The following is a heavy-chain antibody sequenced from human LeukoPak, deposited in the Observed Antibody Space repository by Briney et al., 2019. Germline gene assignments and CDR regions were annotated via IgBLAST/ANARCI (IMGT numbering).Heavy chain of an antibody. D-gene: IGHD4-17*01. CDR2: IKQDGGQI. CDR1: EFTFNSYW. CDR3: ARLGARQMLEY. Sequence: GGSLRLSCAASEFTFNSYWMSWVRQAPGKGLEWVANIKQDGGQIYYLDSVKGRFTVSRDNAKNSLYLQMNSLRAEDTAVYYCARLGARQMLEYWGQGTLVTVSS. J-gene: IGHJ4*02. V-gene: IGHV3-7*01.